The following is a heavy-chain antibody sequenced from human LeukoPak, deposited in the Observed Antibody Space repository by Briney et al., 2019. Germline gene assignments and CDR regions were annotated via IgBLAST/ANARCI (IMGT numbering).Heavy chain of an antibody. Sequence: GGSLRLSCAASGFTFSSYAMHWVRQAPGKGLEWVAVISYDGSNKYYADSVKGRFTISRDNSKNTLYLQMNSLRAEDTGVYYCAKETPAVTTSYYYYGMDVWGQGTTVTVSS. CDR2: ISYDGSNK. J-gene: IGHJ6*02. V-gene: IGHV3-30-3*01. D-gene: IGHD4-17*01. CDR1: GFTFSSYA. CDR3: AKETPAVTTSYYYYGMDV.